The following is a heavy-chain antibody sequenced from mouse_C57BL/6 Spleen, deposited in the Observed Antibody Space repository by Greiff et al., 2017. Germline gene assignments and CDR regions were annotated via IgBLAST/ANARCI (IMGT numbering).Heavy chain of an antibody. V-gene: IGHV1-47*01. J-gene: IGHJ1*03. CDR1: GYTFTTYP. CDR3: ARGGRYYSNYGNWYFDV. D-gene: IGHD2-5*01. CDR2: FHPYNDDT. Sequence: VQLQQSGAELVKPGASVKMSCKASGYTFTTYPIEWMKQNHGKSLEWIGNFHPYNDDTKYNEKFKGKATLAVEKSSSTVYLELSRLTSDDSAVYYCARGGRYYSNYGNWYFDVWGTGTTVTVSS.